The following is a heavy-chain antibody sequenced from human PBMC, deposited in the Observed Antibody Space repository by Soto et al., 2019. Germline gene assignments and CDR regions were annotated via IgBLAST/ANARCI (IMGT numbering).Heavy chain of an antibody. CDR1: VYSISSGYY. CDR3: ARGSYWYYYGSGSYGSYYFGY. J-gene: IGHJ4*02. D-gene: IGHD3-10*01. V-gene: IGHV4-38-2*01. Sequence: SNTLSLTCAVSVYSISSGYYWGWIRQPPGKGLEWIGSIYHSGITYYNPSLKSRVTISVDTSKNQSSLKLTSVTAADTAAYYCARGSYWYYYGSGSYGSYYFGYRGQGTFVTVPP. CDR2: IYHSGIT.